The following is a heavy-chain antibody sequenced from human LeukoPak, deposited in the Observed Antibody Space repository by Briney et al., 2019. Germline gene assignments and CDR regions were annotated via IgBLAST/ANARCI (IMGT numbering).Heavy chain of an antibody. V-gene: IGHV3-30*14. CDR3: ARQPQLGDPRFEGYDYAQYYYYYYGMDV. J-gene: IGHJ6*02. Sequence: PGRSLRLFCAASGFTFSSYAMHWVRQAPGKGLEWVAVISYDGSNKYYADSVKGRFTISRDNSKNTLYLQMNSLRAEDTAVYYCARQPQLGDPRFEGYDYAQYYYYYYGMDVWGQGTTVTVSS. CDR2: ISYDGSNK. D-gene: IGHD5-12*01. CDR1: GFTFSSYA.